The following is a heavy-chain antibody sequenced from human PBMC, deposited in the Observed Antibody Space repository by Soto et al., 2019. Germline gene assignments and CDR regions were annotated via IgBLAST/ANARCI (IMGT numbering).Heavy chain of an antibody. D-gene: IGHD3-10*01. J-gene: IGHJ1*01. CDR3: AVHSTTWFRDYFQN. CDR1: GFTFSDAW. Sequence: EVQLEESGGDLVKPGGSLTLSCVASGFTFSDAWMGWVRQAPGKGLEWVGRIKSKTDGGTIDYAAPVKGRFTISRHDSRNRLYLEINSLKTEDTAVYYCAVHSTTWFRDYFQNWGQGTLVTVSS. V-gene: IGHV3-15*01. CDR2: IKSKTDGGTI.